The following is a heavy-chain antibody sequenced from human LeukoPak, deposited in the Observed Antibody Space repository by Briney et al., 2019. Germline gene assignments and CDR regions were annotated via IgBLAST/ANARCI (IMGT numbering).Heavy chain of an antibody. CDR3: ARGPFIVVVPAARDYYYGMDV. Sequence: SETLSLTCAVYGGSFSGYYWSGIGQPPGKGLEWIGEINHSGSTNYNPSLKSRVTISVDTSKNQFSLKLSSVTAADTAVYYCARGPFIVVVPAARDYYYGMDVWGQGTTVTVSS. CDR2: INHSGST. CDR1: GGSFSGYY. V-gene: IGHV4-34*01. J-gene: IGHJ6*02. D-gene: IGHD2-2*01.